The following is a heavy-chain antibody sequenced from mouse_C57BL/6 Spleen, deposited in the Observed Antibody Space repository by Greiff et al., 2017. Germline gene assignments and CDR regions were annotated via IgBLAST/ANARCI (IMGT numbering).Heavy chain of an antibody. V-gene: IGHV1-9*01. CDR1: GYTFTGYW. Sequence: QVQLKQSGAELMKPGASVKLSCKATGYTFTGYWIEWVKPRPGHGLEWIGEILPGSGSTNYNEKFKGKATFTADTSSNTAYMQLSSLTTEDSAIYYCARRASTVVATDFDYWGQGTTLTVSS. CDR3: ARRASTVVATDFDY. J-gene: IGHJ2*01. CDR2: ILPGSGST. D-gene: IGHD1-1*01.